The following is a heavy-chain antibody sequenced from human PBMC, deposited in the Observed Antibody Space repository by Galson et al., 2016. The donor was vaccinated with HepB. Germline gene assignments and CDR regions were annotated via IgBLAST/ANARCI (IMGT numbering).Heavy chain of an antibody. CDR2: IFYSGST. J-gene: IGHJ5*02. D-gene: IGHD2-2*01. CDR1: GGSISSGASY. Sequence: TLSLTCTVSGGSISSGASYWSWLRQHPGKGLEWIGYIFYSGSTFYNPSLQSRVTRSLDTPKNQFSLKLNSVTAADTAVYYCARIPATMTRWIDPWGQGTLVTVSS. CDR3: ARIPATMTRWIDP. V-gene: IGHV4-31*03.